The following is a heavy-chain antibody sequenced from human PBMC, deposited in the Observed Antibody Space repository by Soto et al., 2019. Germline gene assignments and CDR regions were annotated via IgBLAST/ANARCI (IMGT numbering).Heavy chain of an antibody. Sequence: GGSLRLSCAASGFTFSNYAMSWVRQAPGKGLEWVSEIDGSGGGTYYAGSVKGRFTISRDNAKNTVYLQMDSLRAEDTAVYYCAKGYYGSGSYYTLGFDSWGQGTLVTVSS. V-gene: IGHV3-23*01. CDR3: AKGYYGSGSYYTLGFDS. J-gene: IGHJ5*01. CDR2: IDGSGGGT. D-gene: IGHD3-10*01. CDR1: GFTFSNYA.